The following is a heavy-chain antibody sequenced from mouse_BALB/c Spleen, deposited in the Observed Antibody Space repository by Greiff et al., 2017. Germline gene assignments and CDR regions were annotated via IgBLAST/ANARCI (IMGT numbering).Heavy chain of an antibody. CDR1: GFNIKDYY. CDR2: IDPENGDT. V-gene: IGHV14-4*02. D-gene: IGHD2-3*01. Sequence: VQLQQSGAELVRSGASVKLSCTASGFNIKDYYMHWVKQRPEQGLEWIGWIDPENGDTEYAPKFQGKATMTADTSSNTAYLQLSSLTSEDTAVYYCNGCYEGYYGGFYALDYWGQGTSVTVSA. J-gene: IGHJ4*01. CDR3: NGCYEGYYGGFYALDY.